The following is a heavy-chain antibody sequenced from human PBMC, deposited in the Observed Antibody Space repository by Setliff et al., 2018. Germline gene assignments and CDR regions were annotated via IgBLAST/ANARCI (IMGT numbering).Heavy chain of an antibody. J-gene: IGHJ5*02. CDR1: GESFSGHY. CDR2: INHSGST. Sequence: SETLSLTCAVYGESFSGHYWSWIRQPPGKGLEWIGEINHSGSTNYNPSLKSRVTISVDTSKNQFSLKLSSVAAADTAVYYCARGVSTLYSSDWFDPWGQGTLVTVS. CDR3: ARGVSTLYSSDWFDP. D-gene: IGHD3-16*02. V-gene: IGHV4-34*01.